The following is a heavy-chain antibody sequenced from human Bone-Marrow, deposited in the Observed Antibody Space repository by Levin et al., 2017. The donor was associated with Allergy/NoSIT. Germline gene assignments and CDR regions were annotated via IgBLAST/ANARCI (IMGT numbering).Heavy chain of an antibody. CDR2: IFYSGTT. Sequence: SQTLSLPCTVSGGSIRSGDNYWSWIRQHPGKGLEWIGCIFYSGTTYYSSSLKSRVTISVDTSKNQFSLKLTSVTAADTAVYYCAREGPSWAVKDGPDDWGQGTLVTVSS. CDR1: GGSIRSGDNY. J-gene: IGHJ4*02. V-gene: IGHV4-31*03. CDR3: AREGPSWAVKDGPDD. D-gene: IGHD3-10*01.